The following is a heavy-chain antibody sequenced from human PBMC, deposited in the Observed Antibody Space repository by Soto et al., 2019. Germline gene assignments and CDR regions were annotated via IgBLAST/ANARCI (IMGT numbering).Heavy chain of an antibody. J-gene: IGHJ6*02. V-gene: IGHV4-4*02. CDR3: ARLGVHSGWENYYGMDV. CDR1: GGSISSSNW. CDR2: IYHSGST. D-gene: IGHD6-19*01. Sequence: QVQLQESGPGLVKPSGTLSLTCAVSGGSISSSNWWSWVRQPPGKGLEWIGEIYHSGSTNYNPSLKSRVTISVAKSKNQFTLKLSSVTAADTAVYYCARLGVHSGWENYYGMDVWGQGTTVTDSS.